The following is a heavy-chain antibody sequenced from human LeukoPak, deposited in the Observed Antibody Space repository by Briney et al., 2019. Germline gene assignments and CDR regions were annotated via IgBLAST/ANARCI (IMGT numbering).Heavy chain of an antibody. V-gene: IGHV4-39*01. CDR2: IYYSGSA. CDR3: ARHWVVTPNY. CDR1: GGSISNSSYY. D-gene: IGHD4-23*01. J-gene: IGHJ4*02. Sequence: SETLSLTCIVSGGSISNSSYYCGWIRQPPGKGLEWIGSIYYSGSAYYHPSLKSRVTISVDTSKNQFSLKLTSVTAADTAVYYCARHWVVTPNYWGQGTLVTVSS.